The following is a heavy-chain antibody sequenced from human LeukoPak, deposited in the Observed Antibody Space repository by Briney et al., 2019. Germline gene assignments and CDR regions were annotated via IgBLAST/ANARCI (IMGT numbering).Heavy chain of an antibody. CDR3: AIGGGSGSYYYPDYYYYGMDV. CDR2: IYYSGST. Sequence: SETLSLTCTVSGGSISSYYWSWIRQPPGKGLEWIGYIYYSGSTNYNPSLKSRVTISVDTSKSRFSLKLSSVTAADTAVYYCAIGGGSGSYYYPDYYYYGMDVWGQGTTVTVSS. CDR1: GGSISSYY. J-gene: IGHJ6*02. V-gene: IGHV4-59*01. D-gene: IGHD3-10*01.